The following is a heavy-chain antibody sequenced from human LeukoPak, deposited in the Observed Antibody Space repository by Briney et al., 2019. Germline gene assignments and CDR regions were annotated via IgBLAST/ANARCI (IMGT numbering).Heavy chain of an antibody. CDR2: IYNSGIT. CDR1: GGSISGYY. CDR3: ARSVPSLDYLFDS. V-gene: IGHV4-59*08. Sequence: SETLSLTCTVSGGSISGYYWTWIRQLPVKGLEWIGYIYNSGITNYNPSLKSRVTVSVDTSKNQFSLRLTSVTAADTAVYYCARSVPSLDYLFDSWGHGTLVTVSS. D-gene: IGHD4-11*01. J-gene: IGHJ5*01.